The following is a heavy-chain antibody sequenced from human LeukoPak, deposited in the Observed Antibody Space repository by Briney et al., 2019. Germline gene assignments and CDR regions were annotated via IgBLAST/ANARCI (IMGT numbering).Heavy chain of an antibody. V-gene: IGHV3-30*04. CDR1: GFTFSTFA. J-gene: IGHJ4*02. Sequence: GGSLRLSCAASGFTFSTFAMIWVRQAPGKGLEWVAVISYDGSNKYYADSVKGRFTISRDNAKNSLYLQMNSLRAEDTAVYYCARDLMGIAYRGAFYYWGQGTLVTVSS. CDR2: ISYDGSNK. CDR3: ARDLMGIAYRGAFYY. D-gene: IGHD6-13*01.